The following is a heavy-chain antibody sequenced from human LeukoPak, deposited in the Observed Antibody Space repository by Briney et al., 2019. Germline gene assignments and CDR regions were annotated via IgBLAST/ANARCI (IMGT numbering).Heavy chain of an antibody. Sequence: GRSLRLSCAASGFTFSSYAMHWVRQAPGKGLEWVAVISYDGSNKYYADSVKGRFTISRDNSKNTLYLQMNSLRAEDTAVYYCAKDRAGSSWFPNMDVWGKGTTVTVSS. CDR3: AKDRAGSSWFPNMDV. V-gene: IGHV3-30-3*01. CDR2: ISYDGSNK. D-gene: IGHD6-13*01. CDR1: GFTFSSYA. J-gene: IGHJ6*03.